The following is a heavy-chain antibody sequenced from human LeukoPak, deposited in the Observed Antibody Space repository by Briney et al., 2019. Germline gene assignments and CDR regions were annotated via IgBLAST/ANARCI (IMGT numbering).Heavy chain of an antibody. D-gene: IGHD3-10*01. CDR1: GYSFTNFW. V-gene: IGHV5-51*01. CDR3: ARSRGSGSYSPFDY. CDR2: IYPGDSDT. J-gene: IGHJ4*02. Sequence: GASLKISCKGSGYSFTNFWIGWVRQMPGIGLEWMGIIYPGDSDTTYSPSFQGQVTISADKSINTAYLQWSSLKASDTAMYYCARSRGSGSYSPFDYWGQGTLVTVSS.